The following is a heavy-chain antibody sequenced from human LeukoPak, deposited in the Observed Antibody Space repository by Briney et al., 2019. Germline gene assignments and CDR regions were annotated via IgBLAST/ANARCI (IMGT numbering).Heavy chain of an antibody. CDR3: AKKGAAAGAYYFDY. J-gene: IGHJ4*02. CDR2: IRYDGSKK. Sequence: GGSLRLSCAASGFTFSSYGMHWVRQAPGKGLEWVAFIRYDGSKKYYADSVKGRFTISRDNSKNTLYLQMNSLRAEDTAVYYCAKKGAAAGAYYFDYWGQGTLVTVSS. CDR1: GFTFSSYG. D-gene: IGHD6-13*01. V-gene: IGHV3-30*02.